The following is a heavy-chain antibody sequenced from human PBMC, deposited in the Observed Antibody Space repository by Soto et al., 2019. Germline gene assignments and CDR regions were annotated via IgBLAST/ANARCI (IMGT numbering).Heavy chain of an antibody. CDR1: GFTFTTDW. V-gene: IGHV3-33*08. CDR2: IWYDGSNK. D-gene: IGHD1-26*01. Sequence: GGSLRLSCTASGFTFTTDWASWVRQAPGKGLEWVAVIWYDGSNKYYADSVKGRFTISRDNSKNTLYLQMNSLRAEDTAVYYCAREGLSLGLLWGQGTLVTVSS. J-gene: IGHJ4*02. CDR3: AREGLSLGLL.